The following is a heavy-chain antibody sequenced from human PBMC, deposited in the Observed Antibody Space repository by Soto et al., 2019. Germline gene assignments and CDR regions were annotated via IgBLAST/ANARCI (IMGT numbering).Heavy chain of an antibody. J-gene: IGHJ5*02. CDR3: ARDASASDGGVYPRGFDP. CDR1: GFTFSTYG. V-gene: IGHV3-33*01. Sequence: VGSLRLSCAASGFTFSTYGMHWVRQAPGKGLEWVAIIRNDGSNKYYADSVKGRFTISRDDSKNTLYPQMNSLRGEDTAVYFCARDASASDGGVYPRGFDPWGQGTLVTVSS. CDR2: IRNDGSNK. D-gene: IGHD5-12*01.